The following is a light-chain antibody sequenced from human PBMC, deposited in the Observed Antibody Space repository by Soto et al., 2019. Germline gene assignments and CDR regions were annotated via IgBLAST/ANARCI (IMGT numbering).Light chain of an antibody. Sequence: VLTQSPATLSLSPGERATLSCRASQSIHTSLAWYQQKPGQPPRLVVYDSTLRANGVPDRFGGSRSGTEVTPPINNPEPEEFSVYYCQQRNVWPPITFGQGTRLEI. V-gene: IGKV3-11*01. CDR2: DST. J-gene: IGKJ5*01. CDR1: QSIHTS. CDR3: QQRNVWPPIT.